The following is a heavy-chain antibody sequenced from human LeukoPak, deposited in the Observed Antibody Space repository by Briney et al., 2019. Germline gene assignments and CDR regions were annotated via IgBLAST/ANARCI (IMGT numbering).Heavy chain of an antibody. J-gene: IGHJ4*02. CDR1: GFTFSSFW. CDR3: ARGGSGNFYY. D-gene: IGHD1-26*01. V-gene: IGHV3-7*02. CDR2: IKQDGSEK. Sequence: PGGSLRLSCAASGFTFSSFWMTWARQAPGKGLEWVANIKQDGSEKYYVDSVKGRFTISRDNAKNTLYLQMTSLRAEDTAVYYCARGGSGNFYYWGQGTLVTVSS.